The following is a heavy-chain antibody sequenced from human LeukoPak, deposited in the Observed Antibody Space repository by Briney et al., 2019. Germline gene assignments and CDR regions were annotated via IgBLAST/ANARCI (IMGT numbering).Heavy chain of an antibody. Sequence: SETLSLTCTVSGGSISSGSYYCAWIRQPPGKGLEWIGSIFYSGTTYYNPSLKSRVTISVDTSKNQFSLKLSSVTAADTAVYYCARHWQHASIWYNWFDPWGQGTLVTVSS. J-gene: IGHJ5*02. V-gene: IGHV4-39*01. D-gene: IGHD3-16*01. CDR1: GGSISSGSYY. CDR3: ARHWQHASIWYNWFDP. CDR2: IFYSGTT.